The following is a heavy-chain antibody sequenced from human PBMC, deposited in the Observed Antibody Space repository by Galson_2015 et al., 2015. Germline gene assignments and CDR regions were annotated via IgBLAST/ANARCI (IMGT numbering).Heavy chain of an antibody. CDR1: GFTFSSYA. CDR2: ISYDGSNK. V-gene: IGHV3-30-3*01. Sequence: SLRLSCAASGFTFSSYAMHWVRQAPGKGLEWVAVISYDGSNKYYADSVKGRFTISRDNSKNTLYLQMNSLRAEDTAVYYCARVVDELIGGSYCDYWGQGTLVTVSS. CDR3: ARVVDELIGGSYCDY. J-gene: IGHJ4*02. D-gene: IGHD1-26*01.